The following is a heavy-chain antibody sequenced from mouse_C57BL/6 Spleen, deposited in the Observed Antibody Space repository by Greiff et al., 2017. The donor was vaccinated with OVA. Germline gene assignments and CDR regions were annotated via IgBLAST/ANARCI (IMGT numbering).Heavy chain of an antibody. D-gene: IGHD2-4*01. CDR2: INPNYGTT. CDR1: GYSFTDYN. Sequence: VHVKQSGPELVKPGASVKISCKASGYSFTDYNMNWVKQSNGKSLEWIGVINPNYGTTSYNQKFKGKATLTVDQSSSTAYMQLNSLTSEDSAVYYCAIYYDYDGFYFDYWGQGTTLTVSS. J-gene: IGHJ2*01. CDR3: AIYYDYDGFYFDY. V-gene: IGHV1-39*01.